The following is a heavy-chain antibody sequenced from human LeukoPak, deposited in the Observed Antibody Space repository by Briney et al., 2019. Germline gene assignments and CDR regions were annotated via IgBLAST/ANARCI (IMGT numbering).Heavy chain of an antibody. J-gene: IGHJ3*02. D-gene: IGHD6-19*01. V-gene: IGHV3-21*01. CDR1: GFTFSTYT. CDR3: ARGGGYSSGWSDAFDI. CDR2: TGRSSSYI. Sequence: PGGSLRLSCAASGFTFSTYTMNWVRQAPGEGLEWVSSTGRSSSYIYYADSVKGRFTISRDNAKNSLYLQMNSMRAEDTAVYYCARGGGYSSGWSDAFDIWGQGTMVTVSS.